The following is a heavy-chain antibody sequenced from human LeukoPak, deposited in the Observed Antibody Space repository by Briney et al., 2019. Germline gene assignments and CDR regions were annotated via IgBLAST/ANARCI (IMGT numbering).Heavy chain of an antibody. CDR2: IRSKVYGGTI. V-gene: IGHV3-49*04. CDR1: GFTFGDYA. J-gene: IGHJ4*02. D-gene: IGHD3-16*02. Sequence: GGSLRLSCTASGFTFGDYAISWVRQAPGKGLEWVGFIRSKVYGGTIEYAASVKGRFTISRDDSKNIAYLQMNSLKIEDTALYYCTRLRGLLRDDYIWGTYRYFDYWGQGTLVTVSS. CDR3: TRLRGLLRDDYIWGTYRYFDY.